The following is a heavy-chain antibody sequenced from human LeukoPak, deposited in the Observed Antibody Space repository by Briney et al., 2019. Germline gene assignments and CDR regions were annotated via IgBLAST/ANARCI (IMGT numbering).Heavy chain of an antibody. CDR2: INSDGTFT. CDR1: GFTFSSYW. CDR3: TRAGFYYDSSPYYRPIDY. D-gene: IGHD3-22*01. J-gene: IGHJ4*02. Sequence: PGGSLRLSCAASGFTFSSYWMHWVRQAPGKGLVWVSHINSDGTFTTYADSVKGRFTISRDNAKNTLYLQMNSLRAEDTAVYYCTRAGFYYDSSPYYRPIDYWGQGSLVTVFS. V-gene: IGHV3-74*01.